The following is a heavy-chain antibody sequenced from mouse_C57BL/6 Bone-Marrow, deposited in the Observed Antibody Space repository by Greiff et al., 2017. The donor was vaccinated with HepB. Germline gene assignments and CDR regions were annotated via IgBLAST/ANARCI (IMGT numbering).Heavy chain of an antibody. D-gene: IGHD2-2*01. CDR1: GYTFTSYW. V-gene: IGHV1-50*01. J-gene: IGHJ3*01. CDR2: IDPSDSYT. CDR3: ARGGGLRFAY. Sequence: QVQLQQPGAELVKPGASVKLSCTASGYTFTSYWMQWVKQRPGQGLEWIGEIDPSDSYTNYNQKFKGKATLTIDTSSSTAYMQISSLTSEDSAVYYCARGGGLRFAYWGQGTVVTVSA.